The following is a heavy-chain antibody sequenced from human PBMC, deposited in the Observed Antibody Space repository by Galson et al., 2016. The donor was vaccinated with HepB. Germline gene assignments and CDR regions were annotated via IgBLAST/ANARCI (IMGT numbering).Heavy chain of an antibody. V-gene: IGHV3-30*18. CDR2: ISYDGGNT. CDR3: AKNDILAGYSAFDY. D-gene: IGHD3-9*01. Sequence: SLRLSCAASGFTFSNYGMHWVRQAPGKGLEWVAVISYDGGNTYYADSVKGRFTISRDNSKNTLHLQMNSLRSEDTAVYCCAKNDILAGYSAFDYWGQGTLVTVSS. CDR1: GFTFSNYG. J-gene: IGHJ4*02.